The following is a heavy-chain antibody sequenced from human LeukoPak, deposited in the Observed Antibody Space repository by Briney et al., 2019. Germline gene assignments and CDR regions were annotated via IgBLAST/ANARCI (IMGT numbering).Heavy chain of an antibody. J-gene: IGHJ5*02. CDR1: GSSISSSSYY. V-gene: IGHV4-39*01. D-gene: IGHD3-10*01. CDR2: IYYSGST. Sequence: PSETLSLTCTVSGSSISSSSYYWGWIRQPPGKGLEWIGSIYYSGSTYYNPSLKSRVTISVDTSKNQFSLKLSSVTAADTAVYYCARPVRGSGSRIGFDPWGQGTLVTVSS. CDR3: ARPVRGSGSRIGFDP.